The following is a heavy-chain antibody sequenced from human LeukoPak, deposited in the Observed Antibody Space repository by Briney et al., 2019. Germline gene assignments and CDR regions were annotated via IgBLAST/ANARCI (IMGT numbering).Heavy chain of an antibody. CDR3: AKAAGELRGSLDV. CDR2: ISWNSGSI. D-gene: IGHD3-10*01. V-gene: IGHV3-9*01. Sequence: HPGGSLRLSCAASGFTFDDYAMHWVRQAPGKGLEWVSGISWNSGSIGYADSVKGRFAISRDNAKNSLYLQMNSLRAEDTALYYCAKAAGELRGSLDVWGQGTTVTVSS. J-gene: IGHJ6*02. CDR1: GFTFDDYA.